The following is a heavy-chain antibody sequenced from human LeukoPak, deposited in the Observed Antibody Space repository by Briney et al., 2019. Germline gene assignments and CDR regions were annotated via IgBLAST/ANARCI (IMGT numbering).Heavy chain of an antibody. V-gene: IGHV1-2*02. CDR2: INPNSGGT. CDR1: GYTFTGYY. J-gene: IGHJ5*02. CDR3: ARVLYGDYVNWFDP. Sequence: EASVTVSCKASGYTFTGYYMHWVRQAPGQGLEWVGWINPNSGGTNYAQKFQGRVTMTRDTSISTAYMELSRLRSDDTAVYYGARVLYGDYVNWFDPWGQGTLVTVSS. D-gene: IGHD4-17*01.